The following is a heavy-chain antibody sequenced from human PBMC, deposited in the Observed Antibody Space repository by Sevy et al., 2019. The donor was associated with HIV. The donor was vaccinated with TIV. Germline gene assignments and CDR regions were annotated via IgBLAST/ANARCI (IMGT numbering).Heavy chain of an antibody. CDR3: ARAQGYYDSSGYYRYYYYGMDV. V-gene: IGHV3-7*01. CDR2: IKQDGSEK. D-gene: IGHD3-22*01. Sequence: GGSLRLSCAASGFTFSSYWMSWVRQAPGKGLEWVANIKQDGSEKYYVDSVRGRFTISRDNAKNSLYLQMNSLRAEDTAVYYCARAQGYYDSSGYYRYYYYGMDVWGQGTTVIVSS. CDR1: GFTFSSYW. J-gene: IGHJ6*02.